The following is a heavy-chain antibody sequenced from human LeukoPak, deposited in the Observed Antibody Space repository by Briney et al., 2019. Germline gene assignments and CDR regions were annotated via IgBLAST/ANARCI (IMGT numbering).Heavy chain of an antibody. V-gene: IGHV3-33*05. Sequence: GGSLRLSCAASGFTFSSYGMHWVRQAPGKGLEWVAVISYDGSNKYYADSVKGRFTISRDNSKNTLYLQMNSLRAEDTAVYYCAREEEAAAGDYYGMDVWGKGTTVTVSS. CDR1: GFTFSSYG. D-gene: IGHD6-13*01. CDR3: AREEEAAAGDYYGMDV. CDR2: ISYDGSNK. J-gene: IGHJ6*04.